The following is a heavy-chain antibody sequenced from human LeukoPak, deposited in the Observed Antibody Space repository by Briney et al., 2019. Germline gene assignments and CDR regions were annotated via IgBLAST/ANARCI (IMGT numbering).Heavy chain of an antibody. CDR1: GGSFSGYY. Sequence: PSETLSLTCAVYGGSFSGYYWSWIRQPPGKGLEWIGEINHSGSTNYNPSLKSRVTISVDTSKNQFSLKLSSVTAADTAVYYCARGPPPLFSGPYDSRKKALRVRLDAFDIWGQGTMVTVSS. D-gene: IGHD3-22*01. J-gene: IGHJ3*02. CDR2: INHSGST. CDR3: ARGPPPLFSGPYDSRKKALRVRLDAFDI. V-gene: IGHV4-34*01.